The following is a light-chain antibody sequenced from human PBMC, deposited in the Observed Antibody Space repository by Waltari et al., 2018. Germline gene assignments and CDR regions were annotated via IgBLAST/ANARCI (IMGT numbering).Light chain of an antibody. CDR2: AAS. CDR3: QQYGSSPPRYT. CDR1: QSVSSSY. Sequence: EIVLTQSPGTLSLYPGERATLSCRASQSVSSSYLAWYQQKPGQAPRLLIYAASSRATGIPDRFSGSGSGTDFTLTISRLEPEDFAVYYCQQYGSSPPRYTFGQGTKLEIK. V-gene: IGKV3-20*01. J-gene: IGKJ2*01.